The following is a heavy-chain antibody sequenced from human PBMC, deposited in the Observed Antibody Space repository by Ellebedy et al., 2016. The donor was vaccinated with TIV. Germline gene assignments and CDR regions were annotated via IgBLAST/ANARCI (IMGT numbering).Heavy chain of an antibody. CDR2: ISTYNGNT. V-gene: IGHV1-18*01. J-gene: IGHJ4*02. Sequence: AASVKVSCKASGYTFTSYDINWVRQAPGQGLEWMGWISTYNGNTNYAQKLQGRVTMTTDTSTSTAYMELRSLRSDDTAVYYCAVGGGEGWDISFDFWGQGTVVTVSS. CDR3: AVGGGEGWDISFDF. CDR1: GYTFTSYD. D-gene: IGHD1-26*01.